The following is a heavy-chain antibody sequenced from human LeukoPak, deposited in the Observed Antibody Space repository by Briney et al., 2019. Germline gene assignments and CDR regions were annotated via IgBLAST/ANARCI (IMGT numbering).Heavy chain of an antibody. Sequence: PGRSLRLSCAASGFTFSSYGMHWVRQAPGQGLEWMGWINPNSGGTNYAQKFQGRVTMTRDTSISTAYMELSRLRSDDTAVYYCARGVSIALLWFGNLPSGYYYGMDVWGQGTTVTVSS. CDR1: GFTFSSYG. J-gene: IGHJ6*02. V-gene: IGHV1-2*02. CDR2: INPNSGGT. D-gene: IGHD3-10*01. CDR3: ARGVSIALLWFGNLPSGYYYGMDV.